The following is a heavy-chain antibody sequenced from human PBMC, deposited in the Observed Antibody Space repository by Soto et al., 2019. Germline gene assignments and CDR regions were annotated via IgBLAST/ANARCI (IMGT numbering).Heavy chain of an antibody. V-gene: IGHV1-18*01. CDR1: GYTFTSYG. CDR3: ARGDYYDSSGYYYAGPAHQPASIYYGMDV. CDR2: ISAYNGNT. D-gene: IGHD3-22*01. Sequence: ASVKVSCKASGYTFTSYGISWVRQAPGQGLEWMGWISAYNGNTNYAQKLQGRVTMTTDTSTSTAYMELRSLRSDDTAVYYCARGDYYDSSGYYYAGPAHQPASIYYGMDVWGKGTTVTVSS. J-gene: IGHJ6*04.